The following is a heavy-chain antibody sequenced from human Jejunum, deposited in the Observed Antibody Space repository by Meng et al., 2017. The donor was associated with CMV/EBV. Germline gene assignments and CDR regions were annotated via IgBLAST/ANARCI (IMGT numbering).Heavy chain of an antibody. V-gene: IGHV3-74*01. CDR1: GFTFTNSW. J-gene: IGHJ5*02. Sequence: SLSCAASGFTFTNSWMHWVRQAPGKGLVWVSRIKSDGGTTYADFVKGRFTISRDNAKNTLYLQMNSLRPDDTAVYYCVRDTSSWPWGQGTLVTVSS. CDR3: VRDTSSWP. D-gene: IGHD6-13*01. CDR2: IKSDGGT.